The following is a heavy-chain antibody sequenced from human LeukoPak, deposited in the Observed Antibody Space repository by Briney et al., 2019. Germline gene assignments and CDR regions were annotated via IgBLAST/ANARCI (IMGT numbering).Heavy chain of an antibody. CDR2: INHSGST. CDR1: GVSFSGYY. D-gene: IGHD2-8*02. J-gene: IGHJ3*02. Sequence: SETLSRTCAVYGVSFSGYYWSWIRQSPGKGLEWIGEINHSGSTNYNPSLQSRVTISVDTSKNQFSLKLRSLTAADTAVYFCARSRLWPTGTFDIWDQGTMVTVSS. CDR3: ARSRLWPTGTFDI. V-gene: IGHV4-34*01.